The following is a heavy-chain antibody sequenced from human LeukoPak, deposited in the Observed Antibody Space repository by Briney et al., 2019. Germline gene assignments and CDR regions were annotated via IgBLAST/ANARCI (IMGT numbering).Heavy chain of an antibody. D-gene: IGHD3-10*01. Sequence: GGSLRLSCAASGFTFDAYAMHWVRQAPAKGLEWVSGSSWNSGSIGYADSVKGRFTISRDNAKNSLYLQMNSLRAEDTALYYCAKDPSYYYGSGTLYVWGKGTTVTVSS. CDR1: GFTFDAYA. J-gene: IGHJ6*04. V-gene: IGHV3-9*01. CDR2: SSWNSGSI. CDR3: AKDPSYYYGSGTLYV.